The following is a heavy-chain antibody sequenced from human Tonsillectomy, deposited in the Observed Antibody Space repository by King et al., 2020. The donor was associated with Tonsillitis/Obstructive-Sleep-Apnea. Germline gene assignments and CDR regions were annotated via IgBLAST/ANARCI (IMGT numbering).Heavy chain of an antibody. D-gene: IGHD2-2*01. J-gene: IGHJ6*03. CDR1: GYTFTSYD. Sequence: LQLVQSGAEVKKPGASVKVSCKASGYTFTSYDINWVRQATGQGLEWMGWMNPNSGNTGYAQKFQGRVTMTRNTSISTAYMELSSLRSEDTAVYYCARGGGPGDIVVVTAAGPAGYMDVWGKGTTVTVSS. CDR3: ARGGGPGDIVVVTAAGPAGYMDV. V-gene: IGHV1-8*01. CDR2: MNPNSGNT.